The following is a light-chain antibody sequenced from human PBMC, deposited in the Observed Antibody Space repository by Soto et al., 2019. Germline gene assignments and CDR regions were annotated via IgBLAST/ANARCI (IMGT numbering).Light chain of an antibody. J-gene: IGKJ1*01. CDR1: QSISSW. Sequence: IQMTPSPSTLSVSQGARVPITCRASQSISSWLAWYQQKPGKAPKLLIYDASILESGVPPRFSGSGSGTDFTLAISSLQPEDSATYYCLKDINYPWTCGQGTKGDIK. CDR2: DAS. CDR3: LKDINYPWT. V-gene: IGKV1-5*01.